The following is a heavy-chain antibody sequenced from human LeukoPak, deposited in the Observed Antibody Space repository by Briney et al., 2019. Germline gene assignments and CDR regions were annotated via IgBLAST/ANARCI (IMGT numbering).Heavy chain of an antibody. CDR2: IYYSAST. CDR1: GGSINSYY. CDR3: ARYYAAFDI. J-gene: IGHJ3*02. V-gene: IGHV4-59*08. Sequence: SETLSLTCTVSGGSINSYYWSWIRQPPGMGLEWIGYIYYSASTNYNPSLESRVTISVDTSKNQFSLKLSSVTAADTAVYYCARYYAAFDIWGQGPMVTVSS. D-gene: IGHD3-10*01.